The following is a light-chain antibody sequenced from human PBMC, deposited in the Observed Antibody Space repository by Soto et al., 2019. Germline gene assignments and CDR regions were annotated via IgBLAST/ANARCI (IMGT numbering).Light chain of an antibody. CDR3: SSYRGGSNVV. CDR2: EVS. V-gene: IGLV2-14*01. J-gene: IGLJ2*01. Sequence: QSALTQPASVSGSPGQSITISCAGTSSDVGGFNFVSWYQHHPGKAPKLVIYEVSNRPSGVSTRFSGSKSGNTASLTISGLQAEDEAEYYCSSYRGGSNVVFGGGTQLTVL. CDR1: SSDVGGFNF.